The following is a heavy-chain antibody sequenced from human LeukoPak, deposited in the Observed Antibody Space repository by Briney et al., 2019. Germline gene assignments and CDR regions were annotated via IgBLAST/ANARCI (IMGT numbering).Heavy chain of an antibody. Sequence: ASVKVSCKASGYTFTSYGISWVRQAPGQGLEWMGWISAYNGNTNYAQKLQGRVTMTTDTSTSTAYVELRSLRSDDTAVYYCASGRGAVANYFDYWGQGTLVTVSS. CDR1: GYTFTSYG. V-gene: IGHV1-18*01. CDR2: ISAYNGNT. D-gene: IGHD6-19*01. J-gene: IGHJ4*02. CDR3: ASGRGAVANYFDY.